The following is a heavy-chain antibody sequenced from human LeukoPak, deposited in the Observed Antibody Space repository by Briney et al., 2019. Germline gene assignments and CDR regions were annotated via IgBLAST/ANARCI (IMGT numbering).Heavy chain of an antibody. Sequence: AGGSLRLSCAASGFTFSSYAMSWVRQAPGKGLEWVSAISGSGGSTYYADSVKGRFTISRDNSKNTLYLQMNSLRAEDTAEYYCAKDGTELYYFDYWGQGTLVTVSS. V-gene: IGHV3-23*01. J-gene: IGHJ4*02. D-gene: IGHD3/OR15-3a*01. CDR3: AKDGTELYYFDY. CDR1: GFTFSSYA. CDR2: ISGSGGST.